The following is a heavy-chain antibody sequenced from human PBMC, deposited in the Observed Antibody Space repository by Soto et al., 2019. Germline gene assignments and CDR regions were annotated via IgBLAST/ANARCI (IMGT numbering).Heavy chain of an antibody. CDR1: GFIFSGYA. Sequence: QVQLVESGGGVVQPGRSLRLSCAASGFIFSGYAMHWVRQAPGKGLEWVAVISYDGNTQYYADSVKGRFTVSRDNSNNMLYVQMKNLRDEYTAMYYCAKETNAYEINFWGQGTLVTVSS. J-gene: IGHJ4*02. V-gene: IGHV3-30-3*01. CDR3: AKETNAYEINF. CDR2: ISYDGNTQ. D-gene: IGHD3-9*01.